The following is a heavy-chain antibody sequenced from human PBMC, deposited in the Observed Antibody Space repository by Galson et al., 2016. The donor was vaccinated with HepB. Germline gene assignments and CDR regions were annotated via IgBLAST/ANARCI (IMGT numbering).Heavy chain of an antibody. J-gene: IGHJ4*02. CDR3: ARDQIRNEKYTHGCLRD. D-gene: IGHD5-18*01. V-gene: IGHV3-30-3*01. CDR1: GFMFSSYA. Sequence: SLRLSCAASGFMFSSYAMHWVRQAPGKGLEWVAFVSYDGTNQYYTDSVKARFTSSKDNSKNTLYLQMNSLRADDTAVYYSARDQIRNEKYTHGCLRDWGQGTLVTVSS. CDR2: VSYDGTNQ.